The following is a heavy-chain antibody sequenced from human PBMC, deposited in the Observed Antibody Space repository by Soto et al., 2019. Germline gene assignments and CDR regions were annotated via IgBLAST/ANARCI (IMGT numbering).Heavy chain of an antibody. CDR2: ISYHGSNK. D-gene: IGHD4-17*01. CDR3: ARETVTTMYYYYYGMDV. J-gene: IGHJ6*02. Sequence: QVQLVESGEGVVQPGRSLRLSCAASGFTFSSYAMHWVRQDPGKGLEWVAVISYHGSNKYYADSVKGRFTISRDNSKNTLYLQMNSLRAEDTAVYYCARETVTTMYYYYYGMDVWGQGTTVTVSS. V-gene: IGHV3-30-3*01. CDR1: GFTFSSYA.